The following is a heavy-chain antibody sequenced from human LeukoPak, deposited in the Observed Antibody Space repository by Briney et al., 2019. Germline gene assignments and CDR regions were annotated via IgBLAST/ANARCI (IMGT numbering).Heavy chain of an antibody. CDR3: AKPFRIRSGVKYFQH. D-gene: IGHD2-15*01. V-gene: IGHV3-30-3*02. Sequence: GGSLRLSCAASGYTFSSYAMHWVRQAPGKGLEWVAVISYDGSNKYYADSVKGRFTISRDNSKNTLYLQMNSLRAEDTAVYYCAKPFRIRSGVKYFQHWGQGTLVNVSS. J-gene: IGHJ1*01. CDR2: ISYDGSNK. CDR1: GYTFSSYA.